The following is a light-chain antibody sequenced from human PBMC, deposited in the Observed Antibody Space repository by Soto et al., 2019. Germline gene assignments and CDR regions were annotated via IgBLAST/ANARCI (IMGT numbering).Light chain of an antibody. V-gene: IGLV2-14*01. Sequence: QSALTQPASVSGSPGQSITISCAGTMRDVGAYNLVSWYQQHPGRAPQLIIYEVRNRPSGISFRFSGSKSGNTASLTISGLQAEDEADYYCCSYAGSYTLYVFGTGTKLTVL. CDR3: CSYAGSYTLYV. CDR1: MRDVGAYNL. CDR2: EVR. J-gene: IGLJ1*01.